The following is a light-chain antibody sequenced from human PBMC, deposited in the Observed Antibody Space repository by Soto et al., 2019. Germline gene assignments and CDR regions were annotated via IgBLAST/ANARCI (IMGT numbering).Light chain of an antibody. Sequence: DIQMTQSPSTLSASVGDRVTITCRASQSISSRLGWYQQKPGKAPKLLIYKASRLHNGVPSRFSASGSGPEFTLTISSLQPDDFATYYCQQYNSYWTFGQGTKVEIK. V-gene: IGKV1-5*03. J-gene: IGKJ1*01. CDR1: QSISSR. CDR3: QQYNSYWT. CDR2: KAS.